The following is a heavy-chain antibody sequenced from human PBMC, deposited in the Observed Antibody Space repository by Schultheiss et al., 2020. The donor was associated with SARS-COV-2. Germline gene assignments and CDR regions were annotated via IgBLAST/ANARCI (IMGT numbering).Heavy chain of an antibody. J-gene: IGHJ5*02. V-gene: IGHV4-61*01. Sequence: SETLSLTCTVSGGSVSSGSYYWSWIRQPPGKGLEWIGYIYYSGSTNYNPSLKSRVTISVDTSKNQFSLKLSSVTAADTAVYYCAREKIAVRNWFDPWGQGTLVTVSS. D-gene: IGHD6-19*01. CDR3: AREKIAVRNWFDP. CDR1: GGSVSSGSYY. CDR2: IYYSGST.